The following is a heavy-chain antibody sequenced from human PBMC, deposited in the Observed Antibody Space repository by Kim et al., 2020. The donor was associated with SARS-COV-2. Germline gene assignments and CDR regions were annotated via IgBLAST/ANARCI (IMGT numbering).Heavy chain of an antibody. CDR3: ARVGYCSGGSCYLVY. V-gene: IGHV4-34*01. J-gene: IGHJ4*02. Sequence: PSLKSRVTISGDTSKNQFSLRLSSGNAADTAMYYCARVGYCSGGSCYLVYWGQGTLVTVSS. D-gene: IGHD2-15*01.